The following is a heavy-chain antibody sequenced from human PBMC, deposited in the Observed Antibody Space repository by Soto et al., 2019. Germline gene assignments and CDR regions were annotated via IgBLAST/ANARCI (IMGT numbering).Heavy chain of an antibody. Sequence: PSETLSLTCTVSGGSISSYYWSWIRQPPGKGLEWIGYIYYSGSTNYNPSLKSRVTISVDTSKNQFSLKLSSVTAADTAVYYCARRANYGSGSYYYYYGMDVWGQGTTVTVSS. J-gene: IGHJ6*02. CDR1: GGSISSYY. D-gene: IGHD3-10*01. CDR3: ARRANYGSGSYYYYYGMDV. V-gene: IGHV4-59*08. CDR2: IYYSGST.